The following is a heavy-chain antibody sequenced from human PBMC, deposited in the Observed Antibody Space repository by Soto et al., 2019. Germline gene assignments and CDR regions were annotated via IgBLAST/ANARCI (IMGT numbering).Heavy chain of an antibody. D-gene: IGHD2-15*01. J-gene: IGHJ6*01. V-gene: IGHV3-30-3*01. CDR2: ISYDGSNK. Sequence: QVQLVESGGGVVQPGRSLRLSCAASGFTFSSYAMHWVRRAPGKGLEWVAVISYDGSNKYYADSVKGRFTISRDNSKNTLYLQMNSLRAEDTAVYYCARDHVVVAATFRASYYGMDVW. CDR1: GFTFSSYA. CDR3: ARDHVVVAATFRASYYGMDV.